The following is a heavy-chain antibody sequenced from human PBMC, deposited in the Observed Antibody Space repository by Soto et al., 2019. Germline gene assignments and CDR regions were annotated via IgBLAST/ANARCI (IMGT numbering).Heavy chain of an antibody. CDR3: ARDVGPSYDSSGYLGY. CDR1: GFTFSSYG. V-gene: IGHV3-33*01. D-gene: IGHD3-22*01. Sequence: GGSLRLSCAASGFTFSSYGMHWVRQAPGKGLEWVAVIWYDGSNKYYADSVKGRFTISRDNSKNTLYLQMSSLRAEDTAVYYCARDVGPSYDSSGYLGYWGQGTLVTVSS. J-gene: IGHJ4*02. CDR2: IWYDGSNK.